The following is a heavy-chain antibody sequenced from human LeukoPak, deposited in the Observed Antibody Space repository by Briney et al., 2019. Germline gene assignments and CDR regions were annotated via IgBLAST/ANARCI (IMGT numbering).Heavy chain of an antibody. V-gene: IGHV4-39*01. CDR1: GGPISSSAYS. Sequence: SETLSLTCTVSGGPISSSAYSWGWIRQPPGKGLDWIGNIYDSGNTYYNPSLKSRVTISVDTSKNQFSLKLNSVTAADTAVYYCARQYGPGYSSTWYFDYWGLGTLVTVSS. D-gene: IGHD6-13*01. CDR3: ARQYGPGYSSTWYFDY. J-gene: IGHJ4*02. CDR2: IYDSGNT.